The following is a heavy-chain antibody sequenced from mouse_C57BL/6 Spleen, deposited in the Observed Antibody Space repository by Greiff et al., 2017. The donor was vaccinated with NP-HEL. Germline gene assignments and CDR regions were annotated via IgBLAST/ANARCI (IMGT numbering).Heavy chain of an antibody. Sequence: QVHVKQPGAELVKPGASVKMSCKASGYTFTSYWITWVKQRPGQGLEWIGDIYPGSGSTNYNEKFKSKATLTVDTSSSTAYMQLSSLTSEDSAVYYCARSGNYPFDYWGQGTTLTVSS. CDR3: ARSGNYPFDY. CDR2: IYPGSGST. D-gene: IGHD2-1*01. J-gene: IGHJ2*01. CDR1: GYTFTSYW. V-gene: IGHV1-55*01.